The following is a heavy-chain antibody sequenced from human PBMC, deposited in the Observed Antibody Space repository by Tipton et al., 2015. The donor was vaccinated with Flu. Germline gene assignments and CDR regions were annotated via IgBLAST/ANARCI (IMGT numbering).Heavy chain of an antibody. V-gene: IGHV4-34*01. J-gene: IGHJ6*02. CDR3: ARGLDTAMVTELARNSAILYYYGMDV. D-gene: IGHD5-18*01. CDR1: GGSFSGYY. Sequence: TLSLTCAVYGGSFSGYYWSWIRQPPGKGLEWIGEINHSGSTNCNPSLKSRVTISVDTSKNQFSLKLSSVTAADTAVYYCARGLDTAMVTELARNSAILYYYGMDVWGQGTTVTVSS. CDR2: INHSGST.